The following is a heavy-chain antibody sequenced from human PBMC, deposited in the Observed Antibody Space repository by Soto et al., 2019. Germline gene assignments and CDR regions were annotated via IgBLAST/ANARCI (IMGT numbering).Heavy chain of an antibody. J-gene: IGHJ3*02. Sequence: EVQLVESGGGLVQPGGSLTLSCAASGFTFSRHWMHWVRQAPGKGLVWVSRIKTDGTSTSYADSVKGRFTISRDNAKNTLGLQMNSLTAEDTAVYYCGRDMRAVPWYGGVSSAFDIWGQGTVVTVSS. CDR3: GRDMRAVPWYGGVSSAFDI. CDR2: IKTDGTST. V-gene: IGHV3-74*01. D-gene: IGHD3-10*01. CDR1: GFTFSRHW.